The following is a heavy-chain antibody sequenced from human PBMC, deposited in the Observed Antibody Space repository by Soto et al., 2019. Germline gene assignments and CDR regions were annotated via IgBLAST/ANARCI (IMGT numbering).Heavy chain of an antibody. J-gene: IGHJ5*02. CDR3: ARPNMVRGVIGWFDP. CDR2: IIPILGIA. D-gene: IGHD3-10*01. V-gene: IGHV1-69*02. CDR1: GGTFSSYT. Sequence: QVQLVQSGAEVKKPGSSVKVSCKASGGTFSSYTISWVRQAPGQGLEWMGRIIPILGIANYAQKFQCRVTITADKATSTAYMELSSRRSEDTAVYYCARPNMVRGVIGWFDPWGQGTLVTVSS.